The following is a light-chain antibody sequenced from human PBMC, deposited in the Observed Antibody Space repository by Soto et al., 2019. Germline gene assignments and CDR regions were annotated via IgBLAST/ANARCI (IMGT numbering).Light chain of an antibody. V-gene: IGKV1-39*01. Sequence: DIQMTQSPSSLSASVGDRVTITCRASQSISSYLNWYRQTPGKAPKLLISSASSLRSGVPSRFSGSGAGTDFTLTINSLQPEDFATYYCQQSLSLPYTFGQGTKVDI. CDR1: QSISSY. CDR2: SAS. CDR3: QQSLSLPYT. J-gene: IGKJ2*01.